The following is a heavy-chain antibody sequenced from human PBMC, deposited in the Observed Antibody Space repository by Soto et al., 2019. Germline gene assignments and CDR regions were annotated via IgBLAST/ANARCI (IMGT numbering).Heavy chain of an antibody. V-gene: IGHV4-30-4*01. Sequence: PSETLSLTCTVSRGSISSGDYSWSWIRQPPRKGLEWIGYIHYSGNTYYSPYLKSRVTMSLDTSKNQFSLRLSSVTAADSAVYYCARDAEXXVGGMDXWXXGTTVTVSS. CDR2: IHYSGNT. CDR1: RGSISSGDYS. D-gene: IGHD1-26*01. J-gene: IGHJ6*01. CDR3: ARDAEXXVGGMDX.